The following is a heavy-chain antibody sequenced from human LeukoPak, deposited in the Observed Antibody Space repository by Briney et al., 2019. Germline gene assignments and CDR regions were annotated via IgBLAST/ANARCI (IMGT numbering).Heavy chain of an antibody. CDR3: ARALVGATGY. CDR2: IYSGGST. CDR1: GFTVSSNY. D-gene: IGHD1-26*01. Sequence: PGGSLRLSCAASGFTVSSNYMSWVRQAPGKGLEWVSVIYSGGSTYYADSVKGRFTISRDNSKNTPYLQMNSLRAEDTAVYYCARALVGATGYWGQGTLVTVSS. V-gene: IGHV3-66*01. J-gene: IGHJ4*02.